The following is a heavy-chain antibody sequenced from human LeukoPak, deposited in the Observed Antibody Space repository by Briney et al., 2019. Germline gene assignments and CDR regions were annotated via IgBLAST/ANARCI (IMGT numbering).Heavy chain of an antibody. V-gene: IGHV3-30-3*01. CDR2: ISYDGSST. D-gene: IGHD2-8*01. Sequence: PGGSLRLSCAAFGFTFSTYAMHWVRQAPGKGLEWVAVISYDGSSTYYADSVKGRFTISRDNSKNTLSLQMNSLRTEDTAVYYCASSRVLATVGWYFDLWGRGTLVTVSS. CDR3: ASSRVLATVGWYFDL. CDR1: GFTFSTYA. J-gene: IGHJ2*01.